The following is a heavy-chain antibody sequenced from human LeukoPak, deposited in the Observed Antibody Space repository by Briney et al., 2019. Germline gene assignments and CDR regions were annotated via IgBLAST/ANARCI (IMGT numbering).Heavy chain of an antibody. CDR1: GFTFSSYS. D-gene: IGHD3-22*01. V-gene: IGHV3-21*01. CDR2: ISSSSSYI. CDR3: ARDAYDSSGLDY. Sequence: GGSLRLSCAASGFTFSSYSMNWVRQAPGEGLEWVSSISSSSSYIYYADSVKGRFTISRDNAKNSLYLQMNSLRAEDTAVYYCARDAYDSSGLDYWGQGTLVTVSS. J-gene: IGHJ4*02.